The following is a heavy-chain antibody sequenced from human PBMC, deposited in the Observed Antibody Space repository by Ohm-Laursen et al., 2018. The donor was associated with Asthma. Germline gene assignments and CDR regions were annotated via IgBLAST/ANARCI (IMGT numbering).Heavy chain of an antibody. D-gene: IGHD3-16*01. CDR2: FNSGTGDI. Sequence: ASVKVSCKASGHIFSSYTMQWVRQAPGQGLEWMGWFNSGTGDITYSHKFQGRVTITADTSASTTFMELPSLTSEDTAVYYCARWNNMGEYYFDYWGQGTLVTVSS. CDR3: ARWNNMGEYYFDY. CDR1: GHIFSSYT. J-gene: IGHJ4*02. V-gene: IGHV1-3*01.